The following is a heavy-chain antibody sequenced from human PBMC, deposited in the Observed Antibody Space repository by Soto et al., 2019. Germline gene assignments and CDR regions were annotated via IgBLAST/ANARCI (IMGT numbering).Heavy chain of an antibody. CDR1: GGSFSGYY. D-gene: IGHD6-13*01. Sequence: PSETLSLTCAVYGGSFSGYYWSWIRQPPGKGLEWIGEINHSGSTNYNSSLKSRVTISVDTSKNQFSLKLSSVTAADTAVYYCARSRSSWYSAFEIWGQGTMVTVSS. CDR2: INHSGST. J-gene: IGHJ3*02. V-gene: IGHV4-34*01. CDR3: ARSRSSWYSAFEI.